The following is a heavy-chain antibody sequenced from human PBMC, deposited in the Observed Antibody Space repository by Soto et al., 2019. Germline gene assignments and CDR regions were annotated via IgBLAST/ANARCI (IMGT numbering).Heavy chain of an antibody. CDR3: ASKVARGGYSGYDWGAFDI. J-gene: IGHJ3*02. D-gene: IGHD5-12*01. CDR1: GGTFSSYT. CDR2: IIPILGIA. V-gene: IGHV1-69*02. Sequence: QVQLVQSGAEVKKPGSSVKVSCKASGGTFSSYTISWVRQAPGQGLEWMGRIIPILGIANYAQKFQGRVTITADKSTSTAYMELSSLRSEDTAVYYCASKVARGGYSGYDWGAFDIWGQGTMVTVSS.